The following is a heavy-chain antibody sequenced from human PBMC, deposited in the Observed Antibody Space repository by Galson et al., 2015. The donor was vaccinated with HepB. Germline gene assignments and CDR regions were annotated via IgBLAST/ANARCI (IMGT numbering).Heavy chain of an antibody. Sequence: SLRLSCAASGFTFSSYGMHWVRQAPGKGLEWVAVISYDGSNKYYADSVKGRFTISRDNSKNTLYLQMNSLRAEDTAVYYCAKGRGYYDFWSGYYTSHYYYGMDVWGQGTTVTVSS. V-gene: IGHV3-30*18. CDR1: GFTFSSYG. CDR3: AKGRGYYDFWSGYYTSHYYYGMDV. D-gene: IGHD3-3*01. CDR2: ISYDGSNK. J-gene: IGHJ6*02.